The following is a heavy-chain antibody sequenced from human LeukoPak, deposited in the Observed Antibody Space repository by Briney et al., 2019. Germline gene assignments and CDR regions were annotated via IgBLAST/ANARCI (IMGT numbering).Heavy chain of an antibody. D-gene: IGHD3-3*01. CDR1: GYSFTSYW. J-gene: IGHJ4*02. Sequence: GESLKISCKGFGYSFTSYWIGWVRQMPGKGLEWMGIIYPGDSDTRYSPSFQGQVTISADKSISTAYLQWSSLKASDTAMYYCARRGITIFGGVTSYFDLWGQGTLVTVPS. CDR2: IYPGDSDT. V-gene: IGHV5-51*01. CDR3: ARRGITIFGGVTSYFDL.